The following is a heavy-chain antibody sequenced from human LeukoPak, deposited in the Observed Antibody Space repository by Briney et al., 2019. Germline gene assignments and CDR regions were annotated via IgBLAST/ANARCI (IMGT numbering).Heavy chain of an antibody. CDR1: GGSISSYY. CDR3: ARGRGRRFGESQFDY. Sequence: PSETLSLTCTVSGGSISSYYWSWIRQPAGKGLEWIGRIYTSGSTYYNPSLKSRVTISVDRSKNQFSLKLSSVTAADTAVYYCARGRGRRFGESQFDYWGQGTLVTVSS. J-gene: IGHJ4*02. CDR2: IYTSGST. V-gene: IGHV4-4*07. D-gene: IGHD3-10*01.